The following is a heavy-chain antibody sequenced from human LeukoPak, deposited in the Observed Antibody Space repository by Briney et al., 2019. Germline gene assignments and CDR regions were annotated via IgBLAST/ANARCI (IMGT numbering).Heavy chain of an antibody. Sequence: PGGSLRLSCAASGFTFSSYWMSWVRQAPGKGLEWVANIKQDGSEKYYVDSVKGRFTISRDNAKNSLHLQMNSLRAEDTAVYYCARDPYYYDSSGYDGAVPHDYWGQGTLVTVSS. CDR1: GFTFSSYW. J-gene: IGHJ4*02. D-gene: IGHD3-22*01. CDR2: IKQDGSEK. CDR3: ARDPYYYDSSGYDGAVPHDY. V-gene: IGHV3-7*03.